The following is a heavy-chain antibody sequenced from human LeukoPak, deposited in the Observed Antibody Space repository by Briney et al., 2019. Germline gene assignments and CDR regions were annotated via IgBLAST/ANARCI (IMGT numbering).Heavy chain of an antibody. J-gene: IGHJ4*02. CDR2: ISAYNGNT. D-gene: IGHD3-10*01. V-gene: IGHV1-18*04. CDR3: ASPGGRYYFDY. CDR1: GYTFTSYG. Sequence: GASVKVSCKASGYTFTSYGISWVRQAPGQGLEWMGWISAYNGNTNYAQKLQGRVTMTTDTSTSTDYMELRSLRSDDTAVYYCASPGGRYYFDYWGQGTLVTVSS.